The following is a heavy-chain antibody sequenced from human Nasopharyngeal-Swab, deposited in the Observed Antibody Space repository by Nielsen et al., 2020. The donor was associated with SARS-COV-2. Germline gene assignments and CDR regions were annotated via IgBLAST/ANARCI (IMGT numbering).Heavy chain of an antibody. V-gene: IGHV3-33*01. CDR2: IWYDGSNK. CDR3: ARSAGRAAAVSYYYYGMDV. D-gene: IGHD6-13*01. J-gene: IGHJ6*02. Sequence: GESLKISCAASGFTFSNYGMHWVRQAPGKGLEWVAVIWYDGSNKYYADSVKGRFTISRDNSKNTLYLQMNSLRAEDTAVYYCARSAGRAAAVSYYYYGMDVWGQGTTVTVSS. CDR1: GFTFSNYG.